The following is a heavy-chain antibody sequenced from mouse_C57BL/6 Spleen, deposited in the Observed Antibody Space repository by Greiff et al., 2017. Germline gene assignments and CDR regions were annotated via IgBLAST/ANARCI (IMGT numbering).Heavy chain of an antibody. J-gene: IGHJ4*01. V-gene: IGHV1-69*01. CDR3: ARGGSAYAMDY. Sequence: QVQLQQPGAELVMPGASVKLSCKASGYTFTSYWMHWVKQRPGQGLEWIGEIDPSDSYTNYNQKFKGKSTLTVDKSSSTAYMQLSSLTSEDSAVYYFARGGSAYAMDYWGQGTSVTVSS. CDR2: IDPSDSYT. CDR1: GYTFTSYW.